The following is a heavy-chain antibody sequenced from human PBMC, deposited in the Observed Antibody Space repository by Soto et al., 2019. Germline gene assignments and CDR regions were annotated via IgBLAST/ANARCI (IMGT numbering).Heavy chain of an antibody. D-gene: IGHD2-15*01. CDR2: IIPIFGTA. V-gene: IGHV1-69*01. CDR1: GGTFSSYA. Sequence: QVQLVQSGAEVKKPGSSVKVSCKASGGTFSSYAISWVRQAPGQGLEWMGGIIPIFGTANYAQKFEGRVTITADESTSKAYMELSSLRSEDTAVYYWAKAEPNIVVVVAATRMLPLFYGMDVWGQGTTVTVSS. J-gene: IGHJ6*02. CDR3: AKAEPNIVVVVAATRMLPLFYGMDV.